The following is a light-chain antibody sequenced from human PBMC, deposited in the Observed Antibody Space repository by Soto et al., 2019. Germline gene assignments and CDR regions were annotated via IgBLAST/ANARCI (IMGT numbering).Light chain of an antibody. CDR3: SSFAGSHTSPA. CDR1: ISDFVVYNY. V-gene: IGLV2-14*01. CDR2: GVS. Sequence: QSALTQPASVSGSPGQSITISCTGTISDFVVYNYVSWYQQHPGKAPKLMIYGVSNRPSGVSNRFSGSKSGNTASLTISGLQADDEADYYCSSFAGSHTSPAFGGGTKATVL. J-gene: IGLJ1*01.